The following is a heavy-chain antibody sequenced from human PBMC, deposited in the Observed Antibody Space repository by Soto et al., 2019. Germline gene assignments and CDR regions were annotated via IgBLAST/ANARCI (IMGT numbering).Heavy chain of an antibody. CDR1: GGSISSYY. V-gene: IGHV4-59*08. CDR2: IYYSGST. CDR3: ARPYGGTLVD. J-gene: IGHJ4*02. Sequence: QVQLQESGPGLVKPSETLSLTCTVSGGSISSYYWSWIRQPPGKGLEWIGYIYYSGSTNYNPSLNSRLTIEVYPSGIQSSLKVGAVPAADSAVYFCARPYGGTLVDWGQEALVTVSS. D-gene: IGHD4-17*01.